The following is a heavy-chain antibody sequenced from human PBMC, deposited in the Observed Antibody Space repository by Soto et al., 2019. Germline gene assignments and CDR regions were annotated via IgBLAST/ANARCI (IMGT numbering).Heavy chain of an antibody. D-gene: IGHD2-15*01. J-gene: IGHJ6*03. CDR1: GFTFSSYA. Sequence: EVQLLESGGGLVQPGGSLRLSCAASGFTFSSYAMSWVRQAPGKGLEWVSAISGSGGSTYYADSVKGRFTISSDNSKNTLYLQMNSLRAEDTAVYYCAKDGADDCSGGSCYLWYYYYYMDVWGKGTTVTVSS. V-gene: IGHV3-23*01. CDR3: AKDGADDCSGGSCYLWYYYYYMDV. CDR2: ISGSGGST.